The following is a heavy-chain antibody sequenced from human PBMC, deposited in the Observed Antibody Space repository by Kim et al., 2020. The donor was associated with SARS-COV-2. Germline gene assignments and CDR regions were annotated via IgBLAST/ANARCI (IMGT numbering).Heavy chain of an antibody. D-gene: IGHD6-19*01. CDR1: GRSFSGYY. CDR2: INNSGSN. CDR3: RKSGGSLTEFDY. J-gene: IGHJ4*01. V-gene: IGHV4-34*01. Sequence: SESLSLTCAVYGRSFSGYYWSWFRQLQGKGLEWDGAINNSGSNNYNPSSKSGLTLSVAPSTNQLSLKLSSLTAADTAVNSCRKSGGSLTEFDYSGNGSLV.